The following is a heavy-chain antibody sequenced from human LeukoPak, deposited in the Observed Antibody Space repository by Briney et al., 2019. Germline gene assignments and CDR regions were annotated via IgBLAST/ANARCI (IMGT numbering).Heavy chain of an antibody. CDR2: ISAYNGNT. CDR1: GYTFTNYG. J-gene: IGHJ5*02. D-gene: IGHD6-6*01. CDR3: ARDVGVPRDNWFDP. Sequence: ASVKVSCKASGYTFTNYGISWVRQAPGQGLEWMGWISAYNGNTNYAQKLQGRVTMTTDTSTSTAYMELRSLRSEDTAVYYCARDVGVPRDNWFDPWGQGTLVTVSS. V-gene: IGHV1-18*01.